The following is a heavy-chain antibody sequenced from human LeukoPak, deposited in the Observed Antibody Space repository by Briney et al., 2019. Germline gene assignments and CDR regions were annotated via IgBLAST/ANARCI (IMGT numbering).Heavy chain of an antibody. CDR2: IYYRGST. CDR1: GASISSHY. Sequence: KPSETLSLTCTVSGASISSHYWCWIRQPPGTGLEWIGDIYYRGSTTYNPSLKSRVTMSVDTSKRQFSLKLSSVTAADTAVYYCARHDNWNHKTDWFDPWGQGTLVTVPS. V-gene: IGHV4-59*08. D-gene: IGHD1-14*01. J-gene: IGHJ5*02. CDR3: ARHDNWNHKTDWFDP.